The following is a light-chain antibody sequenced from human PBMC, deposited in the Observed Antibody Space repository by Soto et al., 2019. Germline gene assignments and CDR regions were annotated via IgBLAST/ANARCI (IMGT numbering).Light chain of an antibody. CDR1: QSIVPY. CDR2: VTS. V-gene: IGKV1-39*01. Sequence: DIQMTQSPSSLSASVGDRVTITCRASQSIVPYLSWYQQKPGKAPKFLIYVTSSLQSGVPSRFSGSGSGTELTLTISSLQAEDFATYYCQQTYSTPWTFGQGTKVEIK. J-gene: IGKJ1*01. CDR3: QQTYSTPWT.